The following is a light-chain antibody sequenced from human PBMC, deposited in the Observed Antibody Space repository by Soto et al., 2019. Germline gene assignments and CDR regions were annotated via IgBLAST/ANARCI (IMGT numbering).Light chain of an antibody. CDR1: QGVSANS. V-gene: IGKV3-20*01. J-gene: IGKJ3*01. CDR2: GAF. CDR3: HQDGSTPCT. Sequence: EIVLTQSPGTLSLSPGDRATLSCRASQGVSANSLAWYQHKVGQAPRLLIYGAFSRATGIPDRFSGNGSETDFTLTISRLEPEDFAGDFCHQDGSTPCTFGPGTKVDIK.